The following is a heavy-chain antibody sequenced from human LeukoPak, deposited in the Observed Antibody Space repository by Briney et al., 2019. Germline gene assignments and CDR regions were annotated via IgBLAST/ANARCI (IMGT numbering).Heavy chain of an antibody. D-gene: IGHD1-20*01. V-gene: IGHV3-74*01. CDR3: GRDVNWNQIDY. CDR2: INTDGRTT. J-gene: IGHJ4*02. CDR1: GFTFNKHW. Sequence: GGSLRLSCAAPGFTFNKHWMHWVRQAPGKGLVLISRINTDGRTTDYADSVKGRFTISRDNAKNTLYLQMNSLRAEDTAVYYCGRDVNWNQIDYWGQGSLVTVSS.